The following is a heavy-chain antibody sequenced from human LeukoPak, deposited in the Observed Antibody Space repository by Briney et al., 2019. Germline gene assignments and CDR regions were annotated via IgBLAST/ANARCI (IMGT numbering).Heavy chain of an antibody. Sequence: SVKVSCKASGGTFSSYAISWVRQAPGQGLEWMGRIIPILGIANYAQKFQGRVTITADKSTSTAYMELSSLRSEDTAVYYCARSFSGYSYGYAEAKTSPLWFDPWGQGTLVTVSS. CDR3: ARSFSGYSYGYAEAKTSPLWFDP. D-gene: IGHD5-18*01. CDR2: IIPILGIA. CDR1: GGTFSSYA. J-gene: IGHJ5*02. V-gene: IGHV1-69*04.